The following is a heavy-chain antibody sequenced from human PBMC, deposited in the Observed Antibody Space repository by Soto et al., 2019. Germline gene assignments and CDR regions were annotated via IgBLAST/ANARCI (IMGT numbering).Heavy chain of an antibody. CDR3: ARAFWGEVGPSFDY. CDR1: DGSVNSGTYY. D-gene: IGHD3-16*01. V-gene: IGHV4-61*01. J-gene: IGHJ4*02. CDR2: IYYSGST. Sequence: QVQLQESGPGLVKPSETLSLTCTVSDGSVNSGTYYWNWIRQPPGKGLEWIGLIYYSGSTNYNPSLMSRVTLSLDTSKNQFSLKLYSVTAADTAVYYCARAFWGEVGPSFDYWGQGTLVTLSS.